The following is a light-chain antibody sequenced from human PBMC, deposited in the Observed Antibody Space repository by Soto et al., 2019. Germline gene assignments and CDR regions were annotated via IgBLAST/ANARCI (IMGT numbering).Light chain of an antibody. CDR3: QQYNDWPRT. CDR1: KTVSSN. J-gene: IGKJ1*01. CDR2: GAS. V-gene: IGKV3-15*01. Sequence: EIVMTQSPATLSVSPGERATLSCRASKTVSSNLAWYQRNPGQAPRLLVYGASTRATGIPVRFTGSGSGTEFTLTISSLQSEDFAVYYCQQYNDWPRTFGQGTKVDIK.